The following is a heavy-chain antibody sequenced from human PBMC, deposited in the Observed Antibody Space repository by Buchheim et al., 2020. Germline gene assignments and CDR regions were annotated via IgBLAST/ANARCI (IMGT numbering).Heavy chain of an antibody. V-gene: IGHV4-31*03. CDR3: ARNTIITGTTPFDY. D-gene: IGHD1-20*01. CDR1: GGSISSGGYY. CDR2: IYYSGST. J-gene: IGHJ4*02. Sequence: QVQLQESGPGLVKPSQTLSLTCTVSGGSISSGGYYWSWIRPHPGQGLEWIGYIYYSGSTYYNPSLKSRVTISVDTSKNHFSLELSSVTAADTAVYYCARNTIITGTTPFDYWGQGTL.